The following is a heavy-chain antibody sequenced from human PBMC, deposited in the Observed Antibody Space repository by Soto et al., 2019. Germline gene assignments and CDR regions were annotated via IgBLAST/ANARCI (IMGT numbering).Heavy chain of an antibody. J-gene: IGHJ5*02. D-gene: IGHD5-18*01. CDR3: ARALGYSTIGCLEP. CDR1: GGTFNNYA. V-gene: IGHV1-69*06. CDR2: IIPRFGTP. Sequence: QVQLVQSGAEVKQPGASVKVSCRASGGTFNNYAVSWVRQAPGQGLEWMGGIIPRFGTPTHSPAFQGRVTFTAATSMHTVYMELRSLKSEDTAICYWARALGYSTIGCLEPWGQGTLVTVSS.